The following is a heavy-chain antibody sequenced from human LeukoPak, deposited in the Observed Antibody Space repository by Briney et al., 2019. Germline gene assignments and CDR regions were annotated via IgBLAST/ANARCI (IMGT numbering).Heavy chain of an antibody. V-gene: IGHV3-30*02. CDR3: AKDRVATERYYMDV. Sequence: GGSLRLSCAASGFTFSSHGMHWVRQPPAKGLEWVAFIRYDGSNKYYADSVKGRFTISRDNSKNTLYLQMNSLRAEDTAVYYCAKDRVATERYYMDVWGKGTTVTISS. D-gene: IGHD6-13*01. CDR2: IRYDGSNK. CDR1: GFTFSSHG. J-gene: IGHJ6*03.